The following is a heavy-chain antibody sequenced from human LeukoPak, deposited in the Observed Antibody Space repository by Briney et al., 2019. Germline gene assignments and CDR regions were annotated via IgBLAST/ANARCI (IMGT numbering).Heavy chain of an antibody. Sequence: ASVKVSCKASGGTFSSYAISWVRQAPGQGLEWMGGIIPIFGTANYAQKFQGRVTITTDESTSTAYMELRSLRSDDTAVYYCARGTLNTYYDFWSGFTNWFDPWGQGTLVTVSS. V-gene: IGHV1-69*05. CDR3: ARGTLNTYYDFWSGFTNWFDP. D-gene: IGHD3-3*01. J-gene: IGHJ5*02. CDR2: IIPIFGTA. CDR1: GGTFSSYA.